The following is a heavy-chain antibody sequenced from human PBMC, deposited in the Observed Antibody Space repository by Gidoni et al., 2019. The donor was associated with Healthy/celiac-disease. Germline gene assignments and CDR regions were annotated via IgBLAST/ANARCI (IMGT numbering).Heavy chain of an antibody. CDR3: ASDGWREGGLPNLFDY. CDR2: ISYDGSNK. J-gene: IGHJ4*02. Sequence: QVQLVESGGGVVQPGRSLRLSCAASGFTFSSYAMHWVRQAPGKGLEWVEVISYDGSNKYYADAVKGRFTISRDNSKNTLYLQMNSLRAEDTAVYYCASDGWREGGLPNLFDYWGQGTLVTVSS. CDR1: GFTFSSYA. V-gene: IGHV3-30*01. D-gene: IGHD1-26*01.